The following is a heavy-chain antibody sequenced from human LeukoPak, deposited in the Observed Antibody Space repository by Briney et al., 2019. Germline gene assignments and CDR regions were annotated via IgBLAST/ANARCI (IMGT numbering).Heavy chain of an antibody. D-gene: IGHD3-16*01. V-gene: IGHV4-61*02. CDR3: ARSGGSGFQLDS. CDR2: SYTTGST. CDR1: GGSISSSSYY. Sequence: SETLSLTCTVSGGSISSSSYYWSWLRQPAGKALEWIGRSYTTGSTNYNPSLKSRVTMSLDTSKNQFSLKLSSVTAADTAVYYCARSGGSGFQLDSWGQGTLVTVSS. J-gene: IGHJ4*02.